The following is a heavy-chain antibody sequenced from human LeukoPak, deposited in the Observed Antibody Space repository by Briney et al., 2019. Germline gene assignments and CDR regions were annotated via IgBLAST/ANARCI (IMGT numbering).Heavy chain of an antibody. CDR1: GFTFSTYW. D-gene: IGHD3-10*01. CDR2: IYHSGST. CDR3: VCRPSNYYGSGSYRTN. V-gene: IGHV4-4*02. J-gene: IGHJ4*02. Sequence: GSLRLSCVVSGFTFSTYWMSWVRQAPGKGLEWIGEIYHSGSTSYNPSLKSRVTISVDKSKNHFSLKLSSVTAADTAVYYCVCRPSNYYGSGSYRTNWGQGTLVTVSS.